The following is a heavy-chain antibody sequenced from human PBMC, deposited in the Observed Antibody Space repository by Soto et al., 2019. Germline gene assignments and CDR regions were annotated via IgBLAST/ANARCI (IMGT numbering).Heavy chain of an antibody. CDR2: INAGGTT. Sequence: SETLSLTCTVSGGPISSGDYYWGWIRQSPGRGLEWIGHINAGGTTYYNPSLKSRVTISVDTSKNQFSPKLSSVTAADMAVYYCARENLPLCGGDCYDYCGQGTLVTVSS. CDR3: ARENLPLCGGDCYDY. D-gene: IGHD2-21*01. V-gene: IGHV4-30-4*01. CDR1: GGPISSGDYY. J-gene: IGHJ4*02.